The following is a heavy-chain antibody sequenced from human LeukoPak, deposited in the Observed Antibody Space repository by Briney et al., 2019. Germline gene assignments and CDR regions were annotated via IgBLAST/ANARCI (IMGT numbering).Heavy chain of an antibody. CDR1: GYTFTGYY. V-gene: IGHV1-18*04. Sequence: ASVKVSCKASGYTFTGYYMHWVRQAPGQGLEWMGWISAYNGNTNYAQKLQGRVTMTTDTSTSTAYMELSSLRSEDTAVYYCARYREYQLLYGVYYYYGMDVWGQGTTVTVSS. CDR3: ARYREYQLLYGVYYYYGMDV. J-gene: IGHJ6*02. D-gene: IGHD2-2*01. CDR2: ISAYNGNT.